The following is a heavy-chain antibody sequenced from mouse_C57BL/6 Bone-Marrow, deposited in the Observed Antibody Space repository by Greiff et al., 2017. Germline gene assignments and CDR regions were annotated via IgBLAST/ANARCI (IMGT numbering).Heavy chain of an antibody. CDR3: ARGAYYRGYFDV. J-gene: IGHJ1*03. CDR2: IHPNSGST. V-gene: IGHV1-64*01. CDR1: GYTFTSYW. Sequence: QVQLQQSGAELVKPGASVKLSCKASGYTFTSYWMHWVKQRPGQGLEWIGMIHPNSGSTNYNEKYKSKATLTVDKSSSTAYMQLSSLTSEDSAVYYCARGAYYRGYFDVWGTGTTVTVSS. D-gene: IGHD2-12*01.